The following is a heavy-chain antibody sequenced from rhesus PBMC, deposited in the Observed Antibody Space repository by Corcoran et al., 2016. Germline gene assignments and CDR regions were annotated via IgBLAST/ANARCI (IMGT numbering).Heavy chain of an antibody. J-gene: IGHJ4*01. Sequence: QVQLVQSGPEVKQPGASVKVSCKAYGYSFTTYGMNGVRQAPEHGLEWMGLMNTYTGNPTYAQGFTERFVFSMDTSVSTVYLQISSLKGEDTTVYYCARLTYGNYIDYWGQGVLVTVSS. V-gene: IGHV7-193*02. CDR1: GYSFTTYG. CDR3: ARLTYGNYIDY. D-gene: IGHD4-35*01. CDR2: MNTYTGNP.